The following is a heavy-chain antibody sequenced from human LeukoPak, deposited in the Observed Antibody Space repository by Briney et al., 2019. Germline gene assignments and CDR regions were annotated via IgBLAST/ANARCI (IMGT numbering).Heavy chain of an antibody. CDR1: GYTFTSYG. D-gene: IGHD4-23*01. CDR2: ISVYNGKT. J-gene: IGHJ4*02. V-gene: IGHV1-18*01. CDR3: ARDFGYGGNSGDY. Sequence: VASVKVSCKASGYTFTSYGISWVRQAPGQGLEWMGWISVYNGKTNYAQKFQGRVTMTRDTSISTAYMELSRLRSDDTAVYYCARDFGYGGNSGDYWGQGTLVTVSS.